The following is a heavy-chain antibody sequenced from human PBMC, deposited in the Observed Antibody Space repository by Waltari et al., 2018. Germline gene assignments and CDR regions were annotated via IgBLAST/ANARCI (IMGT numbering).Heavy chain of an antibody. V-gene: IGHV1-69*14. CDR3: ARDRSYGGNSGFDHAFDY. CDR2: ISPIFGTA. Sequence: QVQLVQSGAEVKKPGSSVKVSCKASGGTFSSYAISWVRQAPGQGLEWMGGISPIFGTANYAQKFQGRVTITADKSTSTAYMELSSLRSEDTAVYYCARDRSYGGNSGFDHAFDYWGQGTLVTVSS. D-gene: IGHD2-21*02. J-gene: IGHJ4*02. CDR1: GGTFSSYA.